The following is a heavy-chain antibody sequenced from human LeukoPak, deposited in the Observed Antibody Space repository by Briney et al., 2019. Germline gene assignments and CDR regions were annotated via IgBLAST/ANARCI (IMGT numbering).Heavy chain of an antibody. V-gene: IGHV3-21*01. D-gene: IGHD3-10*01. CDR2: ISSSSSYI. J-gene: IGHJ4*02. CDR3: ARDGGGSGSYYISHFDY. CDR1: GFTFSSYS. Sequence: PGGSLRLSCAASGFTFSSYSMNWVRQAPGKGLEWVSSISSSSSYIYYADSVKGRFTISRDNAKNSLYLQMNSLRAEDTAVYYCARDGGGSGSYYISHFDYWGQGTLVTVSS.